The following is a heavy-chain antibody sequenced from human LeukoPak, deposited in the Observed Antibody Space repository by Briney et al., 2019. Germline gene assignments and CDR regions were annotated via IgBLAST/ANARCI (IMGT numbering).Heavy chain of an antibody. J-gene: IGHJ4*02. Sequence: GESLKISCAASGFTVSSNYMSWVRQAPGKGLEWVSVIYSGGSTYYADSVKGRFTISRHNSKNTLYLQMNSLRAEDTAVYHCAREGPYSGLDYWGQGTLVTVSS. CDR1: GFTVSSNY. D-gene: IGHD6-19*01. V-gene: IGHV3-53*04. CDR2: IYSGGST. CDR3: AREGPYSGLDY.